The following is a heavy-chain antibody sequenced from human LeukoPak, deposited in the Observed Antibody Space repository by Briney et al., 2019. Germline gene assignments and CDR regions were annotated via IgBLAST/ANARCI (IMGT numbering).Heavy chain of an antibody. CDR2: IYYSGST. J-gene: IGHJ5*02. D-gene: IGHD3-16*01. CDR1: GGSISSSSYY. CDR3: ARGSSYGGLFDP. Sequence: SETLSLTCTVSGGSISSSSYYWGWIRQPPGKGLEWIGSIYYSGSTYSNPSLKSRVTISLDTSKNQFSLKLSSVTAADTAVYYCARGSSYGGLFDPWGQGTLVTVSS. V-gene: IGHV4-39*07.